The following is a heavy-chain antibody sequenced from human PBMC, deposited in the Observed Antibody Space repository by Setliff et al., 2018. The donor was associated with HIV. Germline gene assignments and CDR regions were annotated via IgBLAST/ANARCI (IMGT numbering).Heavy chain of an antibody. D-gene: IGHD3-22*01. CDR3: ARVSPSYYYDSSGAEYMDV. J-gene: IGHJ6*03. CDR1: GFTFSGNW. V-gene: IGHV3-7*03. Sequence: GGSLRLSCAASGFTFSGNWMSWVRQAPGKGLEWVANIKQDGSEKYYVDSVKGRFTISRDNAKNSLYLQMNSLRAEDTAVYYCARVSPSYYYDSSGAEYMDVWGKGTTVTVSS. CDR2: IKQDGSEK.